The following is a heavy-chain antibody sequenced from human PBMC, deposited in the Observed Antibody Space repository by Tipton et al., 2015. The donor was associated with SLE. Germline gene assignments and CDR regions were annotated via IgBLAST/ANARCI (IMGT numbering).Heavy chain of an antibody. CDR2: INPNSGGT. CDR1: GYTFTGYY. D-gene: IGHD6-19*01. Sequence: QVQLVQSGAEVKKPGASVKVSCKAFGYTFTGYYVHWVRQAPGQGLEWMGWINPNSGGTSYAQKFQGRVTVTRDTSISTAYMELNSLRSDDTAVYYCALNVAGSSGWHFFDYWGQGTLVTVSS. V-gene: IGHV1-2*02. CDR3: ALNVAGSSGWHFFDY. J-gene: IGHJ4*02.